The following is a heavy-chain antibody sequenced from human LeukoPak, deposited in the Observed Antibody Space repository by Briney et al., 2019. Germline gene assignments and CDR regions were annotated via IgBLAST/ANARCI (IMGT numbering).Heavy chain of an antibody. CDR2: IIPILGIA. V-gene: IGHV1-69*02. J-gene: IGHJ4*02. Sequence: SVKVSCKASGGTFISYTISWVRQAPGQGLEWMGRIIPILGIANYAQKFQGRVTITADKSTSTAYMELSSLRSEDTAVCYCARGAAAGTGNYWGEGTLVTVSS. CDR1: GGTFISYT. D-gene: IGHD6-13*01. CDR3: ARGAAAGTGNY.